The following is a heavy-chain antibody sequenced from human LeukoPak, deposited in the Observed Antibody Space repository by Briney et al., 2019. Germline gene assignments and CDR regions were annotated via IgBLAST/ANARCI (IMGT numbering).Heavy chain of an antibody. D-gene: IGHD3-22*01. CDR1: GYSFTSYW. Sequence: PGESLKISCKGSGYSFTSYWIGWVRQMPGKGLEWMGIIYPGDSDTRYSPSFQGQVTISADKSISTAYLQWSSLKASDTAMYYCARQGISYDSSGYYYYYYMDVWGKGTTVTVSS. J-gene: IGHJ6*03. CDR3: ARQGISYDSSGYYYYYYMDV. V-gene: IGHV5-51*01. CDR2: IYPGDSDT.